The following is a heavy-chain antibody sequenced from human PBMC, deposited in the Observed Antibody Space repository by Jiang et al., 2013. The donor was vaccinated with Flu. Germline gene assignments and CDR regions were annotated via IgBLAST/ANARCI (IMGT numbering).Heavy chain of an antibody. CDR2: IYYSGST. CDR1: GGSISSSSYY. Sequence: KPSETLSLTCTVSGGSISSSSYYWGWIRQPPGKGLEWIGSIYYSGSTYYNPPLKSRVTISVDTSKNQFSLKLSSVTAADTAVYYCASPEYSSGWYDFGYWGQGTLVTVSS. CDR3: ASPEYSSGWYDFGY. J-gene: IGHJ4*02. D-gene: IGHD6-19*01. V-gene: IGHV4-39*01.